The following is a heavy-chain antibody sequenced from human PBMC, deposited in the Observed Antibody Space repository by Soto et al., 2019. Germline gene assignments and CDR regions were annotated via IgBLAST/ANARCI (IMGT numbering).Heavy chain of an antibody. CDR1: GYTFTTYY. J-gene: IGHJ4*02. CDR2: INPNGGST. Sequence: QVQLVQSGVEVKRPGASVKVSCKASGYTFTTYYMHWVRQAPGQGLEWLGIINPNGGSTTYAQKLQIKGTMTRDTSTSTVYLELSSLRSEDTAVYYCARAGYCSAGTCFHGSCDDWGQGTLVTVSA. D-gene: IGHD2-15*01. CDR3: ARAGYCSAGTCFHGSCDD. V-gene: IGHV1-46*04.